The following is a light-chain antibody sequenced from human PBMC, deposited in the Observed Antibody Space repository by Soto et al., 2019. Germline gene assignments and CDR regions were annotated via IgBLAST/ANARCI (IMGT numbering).Light chain of an antibody. CDR1: QTVSNN. CDR2: SAS. CDR3: QHYYKWPPT. Sequence: DIVMTQSPATLSVSPGDRVTLSCRGSQTVSNNLAWYQQKPGQAPRLLISSASTRATGVPGRFTGSGSGTDFTLTISSLQSEDFAGYYCQHYYKWPPTFGQGTKVE. V-gene: IGKV3-15*01. J-gene: IGKJ1*01.